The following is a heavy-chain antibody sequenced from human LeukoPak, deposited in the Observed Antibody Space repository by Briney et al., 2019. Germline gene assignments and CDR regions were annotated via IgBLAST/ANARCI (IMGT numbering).Heavy chain of an antibody. J-gene: IGHJ4*02. CDR1: GYTFTSYY. CDR3: ARESAGHRWIQLGSGFDY. D-gene: IGHD5-24*01. CDR2: INPSGGST. V-gene: IGHV1-46*01. Sequence: GASVKVFCKASGYTFTSYYMRWVRQAPGQGLEWMGIINPSGGSTSYAQKFQGRVTMTRDMSTSTVYMELSSLRSEDTAVYYCARESAGHRWIQLGSGFDYWGQGTLVTVSS.